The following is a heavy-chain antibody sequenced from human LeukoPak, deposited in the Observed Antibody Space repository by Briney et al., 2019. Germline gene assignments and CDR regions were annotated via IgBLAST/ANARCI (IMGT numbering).Heavy chain of an antibody. D-gene: IGHD3-3*01. CDR2: ISSSSSYI. J-gene: IGHJ3*02. Sequence: PGGSLRLSCAASGFTFSDYYMNWVRQAPGKGLEWVSSISSSSSYIYYADSVKGRFTISRDNAKNSLYLQMNSLRAEDTAVYYCAREEAVFGVVIIGAFDIWGQGTMVTVSS. V-gene: IGHV3-21*01. CDR1: GFTFSDYY. CDR3: AREEAVFGVVIIGAFDI.